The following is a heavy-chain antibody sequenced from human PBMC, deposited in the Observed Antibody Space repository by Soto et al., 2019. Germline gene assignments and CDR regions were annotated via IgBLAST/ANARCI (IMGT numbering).Heavy chain of an antibody. CDR1: GASISSYY. Sequence: KPSETLSLTCTVSGASISSYYWSWIRQPPGKGLEWIGYIYYSGSTNYNPSLKSRVTISVDTSKNQFSLKLSSVTAADTAVYFCARGDSGGPWYYYYMDVWGKGTTVTVSS. J-gene: IGHJ6*03. CDR3: ARGDSGGPWYYYYMDV. CDR2: IYYSGST. V-gene: IGHV4-59*01. D-gene: IGHD4-17*01.